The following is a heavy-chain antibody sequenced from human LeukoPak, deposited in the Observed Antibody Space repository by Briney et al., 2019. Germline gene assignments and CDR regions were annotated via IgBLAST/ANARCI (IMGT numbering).Heavy chain of an antibody. J-gene: IGHJ6*02. CDR1: GGSISSYY. V-gene: IGHV4-59*01. D-gene: IGHD6-19*01. Sequence: SETLSLTCTVSGGSISSYYWSWIRQPPGKGLEWIGYIYDSGSTNYNPSLKRRVTISVDASKNQFSLKLSSVTAAGTAVYYCARGYSSGWTNYYYYGMDVWGQGTTVTVSS. CDR2: IYDSGST. CDR3: ARGYSSGWTNYYYYGMDV.